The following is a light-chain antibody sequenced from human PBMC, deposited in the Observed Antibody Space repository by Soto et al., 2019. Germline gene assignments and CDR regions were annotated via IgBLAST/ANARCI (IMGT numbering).Light chain of an antibody. CDR3: QHYGRSPS. Sequence: EIVLTQSPGTLSLSPGERATLSCRASQSVGSAYVGWYQQKPGQAPRLLIFGASRGATGIPDRFSGSGSGTNFTLTINKVEPEDSAVYYCQHYGRSPSFGRGTKVDTK. CDR2: GAS. V-gene: IGKV3-20*01. J-gene: IGKJ1*01. CDR1: QSVGSAY.